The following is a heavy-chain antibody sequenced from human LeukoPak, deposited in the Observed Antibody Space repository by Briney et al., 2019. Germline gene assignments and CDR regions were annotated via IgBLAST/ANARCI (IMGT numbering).Heavy chain of an antibody. D-gene: IGHD5-12*01. V-gene: IGHV3-66*01. CDR3: ARDSGYSSDDAY. CDR2: IYSGGFT. CDR1: GFTVSSNY. Sequence: GGSLRLSCAASGFTVSSNYMSWVRQAPGKGLEWVSVIYSGGFTYYADSVKDRFTISRDNSKNTLYLQMNSLRVEDTAVYYCARDSGYSSDDAYWGQGTLVTVSS. J-gene: IGHJ4*02.